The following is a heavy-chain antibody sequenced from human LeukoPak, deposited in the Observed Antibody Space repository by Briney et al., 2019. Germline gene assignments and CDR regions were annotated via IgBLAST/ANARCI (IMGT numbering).Heavy chain of an antibody. CDR1: GDSVSSSIAA. CDR3: ARGGSYSFDP. CDR2: TYQRSKCYN. J-gene: IGHJ5*02. Sequence: QILSLTCVISGDSVSSSIAAWNWIRHSPSRGLEWLGSTYQRSKCYNDYPGSLISRITIKPDTSSNQFSLQLNSLTPEDTAVYYCARGGSYSFDPWGRGTLGTVSS. D-gene: IGHD3-10*01. V-gene: IGHV6-1*01.